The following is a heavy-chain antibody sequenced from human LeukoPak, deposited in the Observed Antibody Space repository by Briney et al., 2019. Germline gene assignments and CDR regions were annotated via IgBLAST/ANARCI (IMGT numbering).Heavy chain of an antibody. CDR2: IYYSGST. CDR3: ARDSPDSSGYFAAFDI. Sequence: SETLSLTCTVSGGSISSSSYYWGWIRQPPGKGLEWIGTIYYSGSTYYNPSLRSRITISVDTSENQFSLKLSSVTAADAALYYCARDSPDSSGYFAAFDIWGQGTMVTVSS. D-gene: IGHD3-22*01. V-gene: IGHV4-39*07. J-gene: IGHJ3*02. CDR1: GGSISSSSYY.